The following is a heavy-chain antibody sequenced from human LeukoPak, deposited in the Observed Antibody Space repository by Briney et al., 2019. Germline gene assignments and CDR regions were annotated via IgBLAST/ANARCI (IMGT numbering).Heavy chain of an antibody. CDR2: ISGSGGST. J-gene: IGHJ3*02. V-gene: IGHV3-23*01. Sequence: GGSLRLSCAASGFTFSSYAMSWVRQAPGKGLEWVSAISGSGGSTYYADSVKGRFTISRDNSKNTLYLQMNSLRAEDTAVYYCAKVPADPSEPLPPYGFDIWGQGTMVTVSS. D-gene: IGHD1-14*01. CDR3: AKVPADPSEPLPPYGFDI. CDR1: GFTFSSYA.